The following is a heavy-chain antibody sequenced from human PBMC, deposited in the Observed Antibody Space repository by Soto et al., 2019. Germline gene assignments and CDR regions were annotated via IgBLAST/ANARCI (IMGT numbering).Heavy chain of an antibody. CDR1: GGSISSYY. CDR2: IYYSGST. D-gene: IGHD5-18*01. J-gene: IGHJ2*01. CDR3: ARRGDTAMARIWYFDL. Sequence: SETLSLTCTVSGGSISSYYWSWIRQPPGKGLEWIGYIYYSGSTNYNPSLKSRVTISVDTSKNQFSLKLSSVTAADTAVYYCARRGDTAMARIWYFDLWGRGTLVTVSS. V-gene: IGHV4-59*08.